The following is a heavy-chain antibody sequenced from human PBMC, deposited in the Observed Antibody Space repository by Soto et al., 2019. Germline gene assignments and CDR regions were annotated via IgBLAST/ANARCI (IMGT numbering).Heavy chain of an antibody. CDR1: GFTVSSNY. CDR3: AARNIVAPY. CDR2: IYSGGTT. Sequence: EVQLVESGGGLVQPGESLRLSCAASGFTVSSNYMSWVRQAPGKGLEWVSLIYSGGTTDYADSVKCRFTISRDNSKNTLYLQMNSLRAEDTAVYYCAARNIVAPYWGQGTLVTVSS. D-gene: IGHD5-12*01. V-gene: IGHV3-66*01. J-gene: IGHJ4*02.